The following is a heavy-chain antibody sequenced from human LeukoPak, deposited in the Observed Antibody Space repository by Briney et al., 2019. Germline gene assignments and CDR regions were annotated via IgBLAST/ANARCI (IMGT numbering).Heavy chain of an antibody. CDR3: AKREITMVRGVTNPWFDP. D-gene: IGHD3-10*01. CDR2: ISGSGGST. Sequence: GGSLRLSCAASGFTFSSYGMSWVRQAPGKGLEWVSAISGSGGSTYYADSVKGRFTISRDNSKNTLYLQMNSLRAEDTAVYYCAKREITMVRGVTNPWFDPWGQGTLVTVSS. V-gene: IGHV3-23*01. CDR1: GFTFSSYG. J-gene: IGHJ5*02.